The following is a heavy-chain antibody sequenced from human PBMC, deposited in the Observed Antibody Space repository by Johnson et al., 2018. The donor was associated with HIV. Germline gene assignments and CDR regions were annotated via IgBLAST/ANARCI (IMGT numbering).Heavy chain of an antibody. Sequence: QVQLVESGGGLVQPGGSLRLSCAASGFTFSDYYMSWIRQTPGKGLEWVSYISSSGTSVYYADSVKGRFSISRDNAKHSLYLQMNSLRAEDTAVYYCARDRGYWDACDIWGQGTLVTVSS. J-gene: IGHJ3*02. D-gene: IGHD3-22*01. V-gene: IGHV3-11*04. CDR1: GFTFSDYY. CDR2: ISSSGTSV. CDR3: ARDRGYWDACDI.